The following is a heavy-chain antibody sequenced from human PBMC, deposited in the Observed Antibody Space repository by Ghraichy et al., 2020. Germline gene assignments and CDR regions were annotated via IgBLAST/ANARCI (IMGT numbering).Heavy chain of an antibody. Sequence: ASVKVSCKASGYTFTSYGISWVRQAPGQGLEWMGWISAYNGNTNYAQKLQGRVTMTTDTSTSTAYMELRSLRSDDTAVYYCAREGGYCSGCSCYSIVLLDDGGQGTLVTVSS. CDR2: ISAYNGNT. D-gene: IGHD2-15*01. J-gene: IGHJ4*02. CDR1: GYTFTSYG. V-gene: IGHV1-18*01. CDR3: AREGGYCSGCSCYSIVLLDD.